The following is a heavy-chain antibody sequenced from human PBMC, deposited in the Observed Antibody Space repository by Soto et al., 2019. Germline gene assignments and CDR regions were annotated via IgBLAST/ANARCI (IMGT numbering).Heavy chain of an antibody. V-gene: IGHV3-74*01. Sequence: PGGSLRLSCAASGFTFSSYWMHWVRQAPRKGLVWVSRINSDGSTTSYADSVKGRFTISRDNAKNTLYLQMNSLRAEDTAIYYCVREGSGWSSRGSFDFWGRGTMVTVSS. CDR2: INSDGSTT. CDR3: VREGSGWSSRGSFDF. CDR1: GFTFSSYW. D-gene: IGHD6-19*01. J-gene: IGHJ3*01.